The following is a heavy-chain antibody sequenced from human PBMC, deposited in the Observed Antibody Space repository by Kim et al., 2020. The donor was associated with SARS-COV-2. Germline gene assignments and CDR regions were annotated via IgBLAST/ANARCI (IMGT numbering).Heavy chain of an antibody. D-gene: IGHD6-13*01. CDR1: GFTFSNAW. CDR2: IKRKADAETT. J-gene: IGHJ4*02. CDR3: ATGGGSSYYHDF. V-gene: IGHV3-15*01. Sequence: GGSLRLSCAASGFTFSNAWMSWVRQAPGKGLEWVGRIKRKADAETTDYAAPVKDRFTISRDDSKNTLYLQMNSLKTEDTAVYHCATGGGSSYYHDFWGQGTLVTVSS.